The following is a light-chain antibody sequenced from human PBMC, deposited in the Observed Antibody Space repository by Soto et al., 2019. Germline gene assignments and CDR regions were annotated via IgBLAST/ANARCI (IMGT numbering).Light chain of an antibody. Sequence: QSVLTQPASVSGSPGQSITISCTGTSSDVGGFNSVSWYQLRPGTAPKLILYDVVDRPSGVSYRFSGSKSGNTASLTISGLQAADEADYFCSSYTSTMTNAFVSGTKVTVL. CDR2: DVV. J-gene: IGLJ1*01. V-gene: IGLV2-14*03. CDR1: SSDVGGFNS. CDR3: SSYTSTMTNA.